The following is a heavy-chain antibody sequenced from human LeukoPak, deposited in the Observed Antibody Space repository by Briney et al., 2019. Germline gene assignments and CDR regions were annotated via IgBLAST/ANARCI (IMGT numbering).Heavy chain of an antibody. CDR2: INPSGGST. CDR1: GYTFTSYY. CDR3: ARTGYNLIDY. Sequence: ASVKVSCKASGYTFTSYYMHWVRQAPGQGLEWMGLINPSGGSTTYAQKFQGRVIMTRDMSTSTVYMELSSLRSDDTAVYYCARTGYNLIDYWGQGTLVSVSS. D-gene: IGHD5-24*01. J-gene: IGHJ4*02. V-gene: IGHV1-46*01.